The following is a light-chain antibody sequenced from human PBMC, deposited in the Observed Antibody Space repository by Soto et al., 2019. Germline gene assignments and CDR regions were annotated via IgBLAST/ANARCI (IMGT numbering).Light chain of an antibody. CDR2: SDD. CDR1: SSNIGSNA. CDR3: AAWGDSLNTWV. Sequence: QSVLTQPPSASGTPGQRVSISCSGSSSNIGSNAVSWYQHFPGTAPKVLIYSDDQRPSGVPDRFSGSKPGTSASLAISGLRAEDEADYFCAAWGDSLNTWVFGGGTK. V-gene: IGLV1-44*01. J-gene: IGLJ3*02.